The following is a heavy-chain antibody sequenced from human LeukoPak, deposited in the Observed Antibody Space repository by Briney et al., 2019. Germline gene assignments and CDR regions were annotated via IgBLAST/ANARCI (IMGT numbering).Heavy chain of an antibody. CDR1: GYSFTGYY. D-gene: IGHD5-24*01. J-gene: IGHJ3*02. V-gene: IGHV1-2*02. CDR3: ARIRDGYNDAYDI. Sequence: ASVKVSCKASGYSFTGYYIQWVRQAPGQGLQWMGWMNPNSGGTNYAPKFQGRVTMTRDTSTSTVYMELSGLRSEDTALYYCARIRDGYNDAYDIWGQGTMVTVSS. CDR2: MNPNSGGT.